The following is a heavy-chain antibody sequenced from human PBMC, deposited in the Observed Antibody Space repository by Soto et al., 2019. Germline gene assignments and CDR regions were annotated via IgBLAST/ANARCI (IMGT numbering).Heavy chain of an antibody. CDR3: AQKMVRGATITSKYYYYMDV. CDR2: IYWDDDK. V-gene: IGHV2-5*02. CDR1: GFSLITRGVG. Sequence: SLHTLVNPAQTLTLTCTFSGFSLITRGVGVGCMVQPAGKALQWLALIYWDDDKRYSPSLESRLTITKDTSKNQVVLTMTNMDPVDTATYYCAQKMVRGATITSKYYYYMDVWGKGTTVTVSS. J-gene: IGHJ6*03. D-gene: IGHD3-10*01.